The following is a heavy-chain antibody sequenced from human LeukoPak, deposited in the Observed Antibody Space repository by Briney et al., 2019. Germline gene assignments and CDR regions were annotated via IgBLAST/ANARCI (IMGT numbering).Heavy chain of an antibody. CDR1: GFTFSSYA. D-gene: IGHD3-10*01. CDR2: ISYDGSNK. V-gene: IGHV3-30-3*01. J-gene: IGHJ6*02. CDR3: ARDRSYGSGRSYYYYYGMDV. Sequence: QPGGSLRLSCAASGFTFSSYAMHWVRQAPGKGLAWVAVISYDGSNKYYADSVKGRFTISRDNSKNTLYLQMNSLRAEDTAVYYCARDRSYGSGRSYYYYYGMDVWGQGTTVTVSS.